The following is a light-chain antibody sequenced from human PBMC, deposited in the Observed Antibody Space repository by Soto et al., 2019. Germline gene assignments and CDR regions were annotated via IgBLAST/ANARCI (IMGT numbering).Light chain of an antibody. J-gene: IGKJ2*02. CDR3: QQYNNWPRGT. Sequence: EIVMTQSPATLSVSPGERATLSCRASQSVSSNLAWYQQKPGQAPRLLTYGASTRATGIPARFSGSGSGTECTLTISSLQSEDFAVYYCQQYNNWPRGTFGQGTKLEIK. CDR1: QSVSSN. V-gene: IGKV3-15*01. CDR2: GAS.